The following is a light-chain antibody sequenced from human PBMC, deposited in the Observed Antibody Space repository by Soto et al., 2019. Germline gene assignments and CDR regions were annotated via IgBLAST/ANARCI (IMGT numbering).Light chain of an antibody. CDR1: ENIITN. Sequence: EIVMTQSPATLSVFPGERATVSCRASENIITNLAWYQQKPGQAPSLLIYGASTREKGVPARFSGGGSGTEFTLTISSLQSEDSAIYYCQQYHHWPSWTFGQGTKVEMK. J-gene: IGKJ1*01. CDR2: GAS. V-gene: IGKV3-15*01. CDR3: QQYHHWPSWT.